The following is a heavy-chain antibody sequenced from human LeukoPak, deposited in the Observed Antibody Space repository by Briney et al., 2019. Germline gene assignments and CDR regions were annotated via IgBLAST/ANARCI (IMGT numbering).Heavy chain of an antibody. CDR1: GYSFTSYW. V-gene: IGHV5-51*01. CDR2: IYPGDSDS. J-gene: IGHJ3*01. Sequence: GESLKISCKGSGYSFTSYWIGWVRQMPGKGLEWMGIIYPGDSDSRLSPSLQGQVTISVDKSISTAYLQWNSLKASDTAMYYCARGHHVVVATATWASDAFDLWGQGTMVIVSS. CDR3: ARGHHVVVATATWASDAFDL. D-gene: IGHD2-21*02.